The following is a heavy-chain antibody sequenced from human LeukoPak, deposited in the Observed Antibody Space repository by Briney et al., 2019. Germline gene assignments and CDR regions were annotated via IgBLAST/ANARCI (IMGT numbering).Heavy chain of an antibody. V-gene: IGHV4-39*01. J-gene: IGHJ6*02. CDR2: IYYSGST. D-gene: IGHD4-17*01. CDR1: GGSISNSSYY. CDR3: ARLPIYGDYDGDV. Sequence: SETLSLTCTVSGGSISNSSYYWGWIRQPPGEGLEWIGSIYYSGSTYYNPSLKSRVTISVDTSRNQFSLKLISVTAADTAVYYCARLPIYGDYDGDVWGQGTTVSVSS.